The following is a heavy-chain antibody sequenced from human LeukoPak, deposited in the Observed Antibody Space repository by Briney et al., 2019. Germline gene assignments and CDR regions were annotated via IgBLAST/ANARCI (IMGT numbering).Heavy chain of an antibody. Sequence: GGSLRLSCATSGFTFSSYWMHWVRQAPGKGLVWVSRINSDGSSTSYADSVKGRFTISRDNAKNTLYLQMNSLRAEDTAVYYCARNKAYYYGSGIDYWGQGTLVTVSS. D-gene: IGHD3-10*01. CDR3: ARNKAYYYGSGIDY. CDR2: INSDGSST. CDR1: GFTFSSYW. J-gene: IGHJ4*02. V-gene: IGHV3-74*01.